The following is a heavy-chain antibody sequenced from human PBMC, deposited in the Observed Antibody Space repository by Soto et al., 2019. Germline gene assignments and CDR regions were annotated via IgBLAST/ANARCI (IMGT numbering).Heavy chain of an antibody. V-gene: IGHV5-51*01. CDR2: IYPGDSDT. CDR3: SSYLGYCSGGSCNKNAFDI. J-gene: IGHJ3*02. Sequence: GESLKISCKGYGYSFTRYWIGWVRQMPGKGLEWMGIIYPGDSDTRYSPSFQGQVTISDDKSISTAYLKWNSLKASDTAIYYCSSYLGYCSGGSCNKNAFDIWGQGTKVTVSS. CDR1: GYSFTRYW. D-gene: IGHD2-15*01.